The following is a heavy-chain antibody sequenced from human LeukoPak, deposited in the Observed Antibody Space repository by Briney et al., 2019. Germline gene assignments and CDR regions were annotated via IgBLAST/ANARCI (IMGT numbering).Heavy chain of an antibody. Sequence: GGSLRLSCTSSKFTFSHYGMQWVRQAPGKGLERVAVISSDGIIKVYADSVKGRFTLSRDNSIKTVGLKMNSLRGEETAVYYCVKGYHSRGFGAYFDYWGQGTLVTV. CDR3: VKGYHSRGFGAYFDY. CDR1: KFTFSHYG. CDR2: ISSDGIIK. J-gene: IGHJ4*02. D-gene: IGHD3-3*01. V-gene: IGHV3-30*18.